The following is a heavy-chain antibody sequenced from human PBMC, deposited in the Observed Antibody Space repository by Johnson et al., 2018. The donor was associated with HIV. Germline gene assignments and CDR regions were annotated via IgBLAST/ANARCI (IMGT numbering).Heavy chain of an antibody. CDR3: ARGYNWNDFSI. D-gene: IGHD1-1*01. Sequence: QVQLVESGGGVVQPGRSLRLSCEASGFTFKNYAMHWVRQAPGKGLEWVAVIWYDGSKKHYADSVKGRFTISRDNSKNTLYLQMNSLRAEDTAVYYCARGYNWNDFSIWGQGTVVTVS. J-gene: IGHJ3*02. CDR2: IWYDGSKK. V-gene: IGHV3-33*01. CDR1: GFTFKNYA.